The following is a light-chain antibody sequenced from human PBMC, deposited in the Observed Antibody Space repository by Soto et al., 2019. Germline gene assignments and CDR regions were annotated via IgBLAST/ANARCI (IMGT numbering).Light chain of an antibody. J-gene: IGKJ5*01. CDR3: QQFNSYPFT. CDR1: QGISSA. Sequence: AIQLTQSPSSLSASVGDRVTITCRASQGISSALAWYQQKPGKAPKLLIYDASSLESGVPSRFSGSGSGTDFTLTISSLQPADFATYYCQQFNSYPFTFGQGTRLEIK. V-gene: IGKV1-13*02. CDR2: DAS.